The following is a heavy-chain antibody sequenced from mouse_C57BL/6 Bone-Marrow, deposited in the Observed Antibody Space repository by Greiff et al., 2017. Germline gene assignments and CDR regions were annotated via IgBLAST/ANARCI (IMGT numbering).Heavy chain of an antibody. CDR1: GFTFSDYG. J-gene: IGHJ1*03. V-gene: IGHV5-17*01. CDR2: ISSGSSTI. CDR3: ARDNIYWYFDV. Sequence: EVKLEESGGGLVKPGGSLKLSCAASGFTFSDYGMHWVRQAPEKGLEWVAYISSGSSTIYYADTVKGRFTISRDNAKNTLFLQMTSLRSEDTAMYYCARDNIYWYFDVWGTGTTVTVSS. D-gene: IGHD1-3*01.